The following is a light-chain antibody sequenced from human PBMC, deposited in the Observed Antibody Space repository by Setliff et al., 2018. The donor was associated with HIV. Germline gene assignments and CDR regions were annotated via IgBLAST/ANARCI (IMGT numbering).Light chain of an antibody. J-gene: IGLJ1*01. CDR3: SSYTDYNTYV. CDR1: SSDVGAYNY. Sequence: QSALAQPRSVSGSPGQSVTISCTGTSSDVGAYNYVSWYQQYPGKAPKLMISDVTKRPSGVPDRFSGSKSGNTASLTISGLQAEDEADYYCSSYTDYNTYVFGTGTKVTVL. CDR2: DVT. V-gene: IGLV2-11*01.